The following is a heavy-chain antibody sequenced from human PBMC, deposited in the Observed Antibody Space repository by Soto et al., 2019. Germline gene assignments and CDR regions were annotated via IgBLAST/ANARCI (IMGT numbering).Heavy chain of an antibody. Sequence: EVQLLESGGGLVQPGGSLRLSCAASGFPLSTYGMTWVSQAPGKGLEWVSAITGTGGNTYYVDSVKGRFTSSRDNSKNMLYLQMNSLRVEDTAVYYCARIRGYWYGLDVWGQGTTVTVSS. V-gene: IGHV3-23*01. J-gene: IGHJ6*02. CDR1: GFPLSTYG. CDR2: ITGTGGNT. CDR3: ARIRGYWYGLDV.